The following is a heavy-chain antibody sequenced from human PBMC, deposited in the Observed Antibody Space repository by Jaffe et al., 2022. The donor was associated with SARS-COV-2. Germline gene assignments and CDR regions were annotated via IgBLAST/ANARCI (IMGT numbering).Heavy chain of an antibody. D-gene: IGHD3-22*01. V-gene: IGHV3-21*01. Sequence: EVQLVESGGGLVKPGGSLRLSCAASGFTFNTYSMNWVRQAPGKGLEWVSSISSSSSYIYYADSVKGRFTISRDNAKNSLYLQMNSLRAEDTALYYCARGSGYYYDSSGSSRPFGFDIWGQGTVVTVSS. CDR1: GFTFNTYS. J-gene: IGHJ3*02. CDR2: ISSSSSYI. CDR3: ARGSGYYYDSSGSSRPFGFDI.